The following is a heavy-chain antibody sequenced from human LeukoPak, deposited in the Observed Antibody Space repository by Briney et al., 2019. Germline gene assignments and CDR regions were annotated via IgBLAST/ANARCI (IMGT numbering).Heavy chain of an antibody. J-gene: IGHJ4*02. V-gene: IGHV3-21*01. D-gene: IGHD3-3*01. CDR3: ARANPIKRVFDY. CDR2: ISSSSNYI. CDR1: GFTFSSYS. Sequence: GGSLRLSCAASGFTFSSYSMNWVRQAPGKGLEWVSSISSSSNYIYYADSVKGRFTISRDNAKNTLYLQMNSLRAEDTAVYYCARANPIKRVFDYWGQGTLVTVSS.